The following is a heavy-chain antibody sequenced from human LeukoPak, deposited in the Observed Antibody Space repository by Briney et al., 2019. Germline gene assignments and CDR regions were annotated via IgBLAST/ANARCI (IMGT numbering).Heavy chain of an antibody. V-gene: IGHV3-30*18. CDR2: ISYDGSNK. J-gene: IGHJ4*02. Sequence: GGSLRLSCAPSGFTFSNYGMHWVRQAPGKGLEWVAVISYDGSNKYYADSVKGRFTISRDNSKNTLYLQMNSLRAEDTAVYYCAKVSSASDYWGQGTLVTVSS. CDR1: GFTFSNYG. CDR3: AKVSSASDY. D-gene: IGHD3-16*02.